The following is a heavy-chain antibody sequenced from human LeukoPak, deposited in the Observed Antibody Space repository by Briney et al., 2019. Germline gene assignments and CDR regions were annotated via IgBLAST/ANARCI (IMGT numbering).Heavy chain of an antibody. CDR2: IRYDGSNK. V-gene: IGHV3-30*02. CDR1: GFTFSSCG. D-gene: IGHD3-10*01. Sequence: GGSLRLSCAASGFTFSSCGMHWVRQAPGKGLEWVAFIRYDGSNKYYADSVKGRFTISRDNSKNTLYLQMNSLRAEDTAVYYCASEMRDDGTVVAAFDIWGQGTMVTVSS. J-gene: IGHJ3*02. CDR3: ASEMRDDGTVVAAFDI.